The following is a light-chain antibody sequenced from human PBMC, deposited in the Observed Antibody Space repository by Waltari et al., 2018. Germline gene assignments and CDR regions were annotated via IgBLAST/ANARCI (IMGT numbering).Light chain of an antibody. CDR3: QQYSSFST. J-gene: IGKJ2*01. Sequence: DIQMTQSPSTLSASVGDRVTISCRASQSVGTWLVWYQQKPGKAPKLLIYMASSLESGVPSRFSGSGSGREFTLTISSLQPDDFATYSCQQYSSFSTFGQGTKVDI. CDR1: QSVGTW. CDR2: MAS. V-gene: IGKV1-5*03.